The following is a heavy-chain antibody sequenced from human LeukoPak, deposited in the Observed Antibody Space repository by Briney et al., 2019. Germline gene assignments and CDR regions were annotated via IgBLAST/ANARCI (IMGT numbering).Heavy chain of an antibody. J-gene: IGHJ4*02. CDR3: ARDQEAFDY. V-gene: IGHV1-8*01. CDR2: MSPNSGDT. CDR1: GYTFTTHD. Sequence: ASVKVSCKASGYTFTTHDINWVRQATGQGLEWVGWMSPNSGDTGHAQKFQGRVTVTRDTSTSTVHMELSGLRSEDTAVYYCARDQEAFDYWGQGTLVTVSS.